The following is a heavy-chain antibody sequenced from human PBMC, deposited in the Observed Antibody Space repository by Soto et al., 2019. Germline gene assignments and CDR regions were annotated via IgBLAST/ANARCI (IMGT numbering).Heavy chain of an antibody. CDR2: INHSGNT. V-gene: IGHV4-34*01. J-gene: IGHJ4*02. D-gene: IGHD3-10*01. CDR1: GESFSSNY. Sequence: QVQLQQWGAGLLKPSETLSLTCAVYGESFSSNYWTWVRQPPGKGLEWIGEINHSGNTNYNPSLGSRVTISVDTSKNQFSLKLSSVTAADTAVYDCARGRRELGYWGQGTLVTVSS. CDR3: ARGRRELGY.